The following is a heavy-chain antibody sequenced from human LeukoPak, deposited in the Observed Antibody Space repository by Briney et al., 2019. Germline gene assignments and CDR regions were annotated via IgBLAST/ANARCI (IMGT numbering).Heavy chain of an antibody. Sequence: GRSLRLSCAASGFIFSGSVMHWVRQAPGKGLEWVAVLSYDGTNEYYGDSVKGRFTISRDNSKNTLYLHMNSLRHDHPAVYYCAKDSGGSVLEDWGHGSLVIVSS. V-gene: IGHV3-30*18. D-gene: IGHD2-15*01. J-gene: IGHJ4*01. CDR1: GFIFSGSV. CDR3: AKDSGGSVLED. CDR2: LSYDGTNE.